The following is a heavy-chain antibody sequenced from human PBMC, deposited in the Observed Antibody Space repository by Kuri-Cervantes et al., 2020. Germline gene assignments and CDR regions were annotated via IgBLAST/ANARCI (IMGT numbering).Heavy chain of an antibody. V-gene: IGHV1-46*01. Sequence: ASVKVSCKASGYTFTSYDINWVRQATGQGLEWLGIINPSGGSTSYAQKFQGRVTMTRDTSTSTVYMELSSLRSEDTAVYYCARDLDFISSSFFYWGQGTLVTVSS. CDR1: GYTFTSYD. CDR3: ARDLDFISSSFFY. D-gene: IGHD6-13*01. CDR2: INPSGGST. J-gene: IGHJ4*02.